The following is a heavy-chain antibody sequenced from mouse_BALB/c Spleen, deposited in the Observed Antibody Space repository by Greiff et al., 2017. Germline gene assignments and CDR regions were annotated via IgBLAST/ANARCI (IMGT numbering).Heavy chain of an antibody. D-gene: IGHD2-1*01. CDR2: ISSGGSYT. CDR1: GFTFSSYA. Sequence: DVHLVESGGGLVKPGGSLKLSCAASGFTFSSYAMSWVRQSPEKRLEWVAEISSGGSYTYYPDTVTGRFTISRDNAKNTLYLEMSSLRSEDTAMYYCARNGNYGSYGYWGQGTTLTVSS. V-gene: IGHV5-9-4*01. J-gene: IGHJ2*01. CDR3: ARNGNYGSYGY.